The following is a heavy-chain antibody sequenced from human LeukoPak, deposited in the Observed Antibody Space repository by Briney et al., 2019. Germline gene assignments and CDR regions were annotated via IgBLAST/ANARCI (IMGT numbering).Heavy chain of an antibody. V-gene: IGHV4-39*01. D-gene: IGHD1-1*01. CDR2: IYYSGSP. CDR1: GGSISNNNYY. CDR3: ATWRTAKTGFDY. J-gene: IGHJ4*02. Sequence: SETLSLTCSVSGGSISNNNYYWAWIRQPPGKGLECIGSIYYSGSPYYNPSLKSRVTISVDTSKNQFSLRLSSVTAADTAVYYCATWRTAKTGFDYWGQGTLVTVSS.